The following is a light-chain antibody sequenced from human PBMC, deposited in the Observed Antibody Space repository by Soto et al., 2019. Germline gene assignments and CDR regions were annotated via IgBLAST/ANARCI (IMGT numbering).Light chain of an antibody. CDR3: SSYSDISTLV. CDR2: EVS. J-gene: IGLJ3*02. CDR1: SSDVGNYNY. Sequence: QSVLTQPASLSGSPGQSITVSCTGTSSDVGNYNYVSWYQQHPGKTPKLIIYEVSHRPFGVSDRFSGSKSGNTASLTISGLQAEDESDYYCSSYSDISTLVFGGGTKVTVL. V-gene: IGLV2-14*01.